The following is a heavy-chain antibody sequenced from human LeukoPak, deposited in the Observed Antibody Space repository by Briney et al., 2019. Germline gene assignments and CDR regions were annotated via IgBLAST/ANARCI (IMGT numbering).Heavy chain of an antibody. V-gene: IGHV4-59*01. CDR1: GGSISSYY. CDR2: IYYSGST. Sequence: SETLSLTCTVSGGSISSYYWSWIRQPPGKGLEWIGYIYYSGSTNYNPSLKSRVTISVDTSKNQFSLKLSSVTAADTAVYYCARAENWNAYAFDIWGQGTMVTVPS. J-gene: IGHJ3*02. CDR3: ARAENWNAYAFDI. D-gene: IGHD1-1*01.